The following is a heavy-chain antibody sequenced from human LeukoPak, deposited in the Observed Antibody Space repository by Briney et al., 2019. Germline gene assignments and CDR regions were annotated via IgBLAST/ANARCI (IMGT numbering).Heavy chain of an antibody. J-gene: IGHJ4*02. V-gene: IGHV3-30*02. CDR3: AKDSQRWELRHFDY. CDR1: GFTFSSYG. Sequence: PGGSLRLSCAASGFTFSSYGMHWVRQAPGKGLEWVAFIRYDGSNKYYAYSVKGRFTISRDNSKNTLYLRMNSLRAEDTAVYYCAKDSQRWELRHFDYWGQGTLVTVSS. CDR2: IRYDGSNK. D-gene: IGHD1-26*01.